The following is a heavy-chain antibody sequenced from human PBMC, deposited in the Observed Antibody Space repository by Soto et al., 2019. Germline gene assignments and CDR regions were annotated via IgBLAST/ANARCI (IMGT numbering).Heavy chain of an antibody. Sequence: PGGSLRLSCAASGFTFSSYTEHRVRQAPGEGQEWVAVISYDGNNKFYADSVKDRFTISRDSSSQTLYLQMNSLRPDDTAMYYCARDGVSSTDYTWNYGTYFDYWGPGALVTVSS. CDR1: GFTFSSYT. CDR2: ISYDGNNK. V-gene: IGHV3-30*03. CDR3: ARDGVSSTDYTWNYGTYFDY. D-gene: IGHD1-1*01. J-gene: IGHJ4*02.